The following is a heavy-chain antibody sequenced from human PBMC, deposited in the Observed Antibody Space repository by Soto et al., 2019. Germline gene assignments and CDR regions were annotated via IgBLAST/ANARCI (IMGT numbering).Heavy chain of an antibody. V-gene: IGHV3-48*02. D-gene: IGHD3-22*01. CDR3: ARDPYYYDNSDYYPTDY. CDR1: GFTFSTYN. CDR2: ISSDGSSI. Sequence: GGSLRLSCAASGFTFSTYNMNWVRQAPGEGLEWVSFISSDGSSIRYADSVKGRFTISRDNAKNSLYLQMNSLRDEDTAVYYCARDPYYYDNSDYYPTDYWGQGTLVTLSS. J-gene: IGHJ4*02.